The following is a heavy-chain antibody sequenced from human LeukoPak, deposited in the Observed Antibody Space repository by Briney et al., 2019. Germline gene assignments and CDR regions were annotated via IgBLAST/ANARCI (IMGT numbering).Heavy chain of an antibody. D-gene: IGHD3-10*01. V-gene: IGHV3-48*03. CDR1: GFTFNTYE. CDR2: ISDSGSSI. CDR3: AKVTYGSGTYGAFDY. J-gene: IGHJ4*02. Sequence: GGSLRLSCEASGFTFNTYEMNWVRQAPGKGLEWISYISDSGSSIYYSDSVKGRFTISRDNAKNSLYLQMNSLRAEDTAVYYCAKVTYGSGTYGAFDYWGQGTLVTVSS.